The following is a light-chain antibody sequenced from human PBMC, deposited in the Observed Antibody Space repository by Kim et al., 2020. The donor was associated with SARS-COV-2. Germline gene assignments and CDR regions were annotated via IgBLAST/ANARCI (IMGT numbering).Light chain of an antibody. CDR2: MNN. CDR1: RSEGANEG. J-gene: IGLJ3*02. CDR3: SAWDSSLSAWV. V-gene: IGLV10-54*01. Sequence: ETPALTCTGTRSEGANEGATWRQQHQRHPPKLLSSMNNNRPSGISERFSASRSGDTASLTITGLQPEDEADYYCSAWDSSLSAWVFGGGTQLTVL.